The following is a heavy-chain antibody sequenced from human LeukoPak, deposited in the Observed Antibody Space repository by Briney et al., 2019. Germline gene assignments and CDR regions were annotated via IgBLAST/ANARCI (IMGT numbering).Heavy chain of an antibody. J-gene: IGHJ6*02. CDR3: ARGSRYYYDSSGYGFDYYYYYGMDV. V-gene: IGHV4-34*01. D-gene: IGHD3-22*01. CDR2: INHSGST. CDR1: GGSFSGYY. Sequence: PSETLSLTCAVYGGSFSGYYWSWIRQPPGKGLEWIGEINHSGSTNNNPSLKRRVTISVDTSKKQFSLKLSSVTAADTAVYYCARGSRYYYDSSGYGFDYYYYYGMDVWGQGTTVTVSS.